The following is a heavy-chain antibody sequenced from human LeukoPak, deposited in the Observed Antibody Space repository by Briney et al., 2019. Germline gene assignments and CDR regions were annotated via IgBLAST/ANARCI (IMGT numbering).Heavy chain of an antibody. CDR1: GFTFSNYW. CDR2: IKQDGNEI. Sequence: PGGSLRLSCAASGFTFSNYWMTWVRQAPGKGLEWVANIKQDGNEIHYVDSVKGRFTVSRDNAKNSLYLQMNSLRAEDTAVYYCARASSQWLVPYWGQGTLVTVSS. V-gene: IGHV3-7*02. CDR3: ARASSQWLVPY. J-gene: IGHJ4*02. D-gene: IGHD6-19*01.